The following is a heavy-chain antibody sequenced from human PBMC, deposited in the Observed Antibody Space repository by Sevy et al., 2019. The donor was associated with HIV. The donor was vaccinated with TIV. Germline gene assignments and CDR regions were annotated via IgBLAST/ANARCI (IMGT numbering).Heavy chain of an antibody. CDR2: INPDGTRI. CDR1: AITIRDYW. CDR3: VRAIQLAASY. J-gene: IGHJ4*02. D-gene: IGHD2-15*01. Sequence: GGSLRLSCEASAITIRDYWMSWVRQAPGKGLEWVDNINPDGTRIYYADSVKGRFTISRDHAKTSVFLQMSSLRAEDTAVYYCVRAIQLAASYWGQGTLVTVSS. V-gene: IGHV3-7*02.